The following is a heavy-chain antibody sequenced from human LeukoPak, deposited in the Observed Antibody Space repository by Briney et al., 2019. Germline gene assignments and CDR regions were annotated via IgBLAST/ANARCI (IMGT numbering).Heavy chain of an antibody. J-gene: IGHJ4*02. CDR3: AKDHRAYCGGDCVDFDY. D-gene: IGHD2-21*02. CDR1: GFTFSNYG. CDR2: IRYDGSNK. V-gene: IGHV3-30*02. Sequence: GGSLRLSCAASGFTFSNYGMHWVRQAPGKGLEWVAFIRYDGSNKYYADSVKGRSTISRDNSKNTLYLQMNSLRAEDTAVYYCAKDHRAYCGGDCVDFDYWGQGTLVTVSS.